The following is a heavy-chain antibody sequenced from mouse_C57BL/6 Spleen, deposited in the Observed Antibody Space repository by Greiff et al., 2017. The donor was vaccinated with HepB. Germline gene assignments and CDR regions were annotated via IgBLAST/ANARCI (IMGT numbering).Heavy chain of an antibody. D-gene: IGHD3-1*01. J-gene: IGHJ3*01. CDR3: ARKGGLSTFAY. CDR1: GYTFTSYW. V-gene: IGHV1-52*01. Sequence: QVHVKQPGAELVRPGSSVKLSCKASGYTFTSYWMHWVKQRPIQGLEWIGNIDPSDSETHYNQKFKDKATLTVDKSSSTAYMQLSSLTSEDSAVYYCARKGGLSTFAYWGQGTLVTVSA. CDR2: IDPSDSET.